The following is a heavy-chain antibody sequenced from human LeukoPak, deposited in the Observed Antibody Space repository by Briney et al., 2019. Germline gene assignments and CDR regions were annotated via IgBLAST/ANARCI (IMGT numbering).Heavy chain of an antibody. CDR3: ARVFIYYDFWSGFDP. CDR1: GFXXXSYW. J-gene: IGHJ5*02. D-gene: IGHD3-3*01. V-gene: IGHV3-74*01. Sequence: ASGFXXXSYWXXWVRHAPGKGLVWVSRINSDGSSTSYADSVKGRFTISRDNSKNTLYLQMNSLRAEDTAVYYCARVFIYYDFWSGFDPWGQGTLVTVSS. CDR2: INSDGSST.